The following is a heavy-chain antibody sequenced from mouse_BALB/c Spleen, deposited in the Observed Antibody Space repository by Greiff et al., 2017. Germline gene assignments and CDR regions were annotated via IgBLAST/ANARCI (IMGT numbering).Heavy chain of an antibody. D-gene: IGHD1-2*01. CDR3: AREENYYGYGYFDY. J-gene: IGHJ2*01. V-gene: IGHV5-17*02. CDR2: ISSGSSTI. Sequence: EVKLVESGGGLVQPGGSRKLSCAASGFTFSSFGMHWVRQAPEKGLEWVAYISSGSSTIYYADTVKGRFTISRDNPKNTLFLQMTSLRSEDTAMYYCAREENYYGYGYFDYWGQGTTLTVSS. CDR1: GFTFSSFG.